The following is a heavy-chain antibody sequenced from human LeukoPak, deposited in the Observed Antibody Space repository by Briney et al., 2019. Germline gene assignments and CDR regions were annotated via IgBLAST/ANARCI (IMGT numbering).Heavy chain of an antibody. D-gene: IGHD5-12*01. Sequence: GGSLRLSCAASGFTSSTYGMTWVRQAPGKGLEWVSSITGSGERTYHADSVKGRFTISRDNSNNMVYLQMNSLRGEDTAVYYCAKNSAYDRSLGYYSYYMDVWGKGTTVTVSS. CDR2: ITGSGERT. V-gene: IGHV3-23*01. CDR3: AKNSAYDRSLGYYSYYMDV. CDR1: GFTSSTYG. J-gene: IGHJ6*03.